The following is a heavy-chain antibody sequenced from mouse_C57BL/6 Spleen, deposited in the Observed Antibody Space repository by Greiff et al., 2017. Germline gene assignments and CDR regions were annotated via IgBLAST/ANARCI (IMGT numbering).Heavy chain of an antibody. D-gene: IGHD2-2*01. CDR2: ISSGGDYI. J-gene: IGHJ2*01. V-gene: IGHV5-9-1*02. CDR3: TRWLPPLDY. Sequence: DVHLVESGEGLVKPGGSLKLSCAVSGFTFSSYAMSWVRQTPEKRLEWVAYISSGGDYIYYADTVKGRFTISRDNDRNTLYLQMSSLKSEDTAMYYCTRWLPPLDYWGQGATLTVSS. CDR1: GFTFSSYA.